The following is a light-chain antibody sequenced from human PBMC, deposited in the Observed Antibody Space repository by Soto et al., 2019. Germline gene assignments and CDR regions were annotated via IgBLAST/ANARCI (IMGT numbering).Light chain of an antibody. CDR1: NSDVGGYNF. J-gene: IGLJ1*01. CDR3: QSYDSSLSGYV. V-gene: IGLV2-11*01. CDR2: AVS. Sequence: QSALTQPRSVSGSPGQSVTISCTGTNSDVGGYNFVSWYQQLPGKAPKLMISAVSQRPSGVPDRFSGSKSGTSASLAITGLQPEDEADYYCQSYDSSLSGYVFGAGTKLTVL.